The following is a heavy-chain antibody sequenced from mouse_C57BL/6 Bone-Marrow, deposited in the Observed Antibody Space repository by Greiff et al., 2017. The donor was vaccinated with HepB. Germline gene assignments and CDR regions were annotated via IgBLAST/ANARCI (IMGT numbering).Heavy chain of an antibody. CDR2: ISYSGST. D-gene: IGHD1-1*01. CDR3: ATTVVATDYAMDY. J-gene: IGHJ4*01. V-gene: IGHV3-8*01. Sequence: EVKLVESGPGLAKPSQTLSLTCSVTGYSITSDYWNWIRKFPGNKLEYMGYISYSGSTYYNPSLKSRISITRDTSKNQYYLQLNSVTTEDTATYYCATTVVATDYAMDYWGQGTSVTVSS. CDR1: GYSITSDY.